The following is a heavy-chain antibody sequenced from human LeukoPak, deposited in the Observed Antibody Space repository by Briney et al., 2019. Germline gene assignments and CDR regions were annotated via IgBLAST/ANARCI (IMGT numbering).Heavy chain of an antibody. V-gene: IGHV3-30*01. J-gene: IGHJ4*02. CDR2: ISYDGSNK. CDR3: ARDRSGGITGTPYYFDY. CDR1: GFTFSSYA. D-gene: IGHD1-20*01. Sequence: GRSLRLSCAASGFTFSSYAMHWVRQAPGKGLEWVAVISYDGSNKYYADSVKGRFTISRDNSKNTLYLQMNSLRAEDTAVYYCARDRSGGITGTPYYFDYWGQGTLVTVSS.